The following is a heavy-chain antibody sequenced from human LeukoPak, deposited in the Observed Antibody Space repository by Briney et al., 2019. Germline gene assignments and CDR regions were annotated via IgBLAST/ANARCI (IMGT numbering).Heavy chain of an antibody. CDR2: IYYSRST. D-gene: IGHD1-26*01. Sequence: SQTLSLTCTVSGGSISSGGYYWSWIRQHPGKGLEWIGYIYYSRSTYYNPSLKSRVTISVDTSKNQFSLKLSSVTAADTAVYYCACVVGANPLFDYWGQGTLVTVSS. V-gene: IGHV4-31*03. CDR1: GGSISSGGYY. CDR3: ACVVGANPLFDY. J-gene: IGHJ4*02.